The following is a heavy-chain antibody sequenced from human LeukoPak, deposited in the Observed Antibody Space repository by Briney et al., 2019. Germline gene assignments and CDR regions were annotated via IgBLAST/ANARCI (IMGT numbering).Heavy chain of an antibody. D-gene: IGHD3-10*01. CDR3: ARGGFRYCYGSLSYYIDMRFDY. Sequence: PSETLSLTCAVYGGSFSGYYWSWIRQPPRKGLEWIGEINQSGSTNYNPSLKSRVTISVATSKNQFSLKLSSVTAADTAVYYCARGGFRYCYGSLSYYIDMRFDYWGQGTLVTVSS. CDR2: INQSGST. CDR1: GGSFSGYY. V-gene: IGHV4-34*01. J-gene: IGHJ4*02.